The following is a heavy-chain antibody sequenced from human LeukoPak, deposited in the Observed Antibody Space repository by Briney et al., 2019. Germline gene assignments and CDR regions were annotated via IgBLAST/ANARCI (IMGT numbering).Heavy chain of an antibody. CDR2: LNPNTLVT. CDR1: GYTFTDYY. CDR3: ARKDGGRDGMDV. Sequence: GASVKVFCRASGYTFTDYYMHWVRLAPGQGLEWMGWLNPNTLVTKYAQHFQGRVSMTWDTSISTGYMDLHSLTSDDTAVYYCARKDGGRDGMDVWGQGTTVTVSS. V-gene: IGHV1-2*02. J-gene: IGHJ6*02. D-gene: IGHD2-15*01.